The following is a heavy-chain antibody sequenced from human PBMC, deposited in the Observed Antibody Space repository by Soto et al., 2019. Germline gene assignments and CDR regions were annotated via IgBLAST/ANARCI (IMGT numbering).Heavy chain of an antibody. CDR1: GFTSDDYDYA. J-gene: IGHJ6*02. D-gene: IGHD3-3*01. CDR3: SRDGDFYGLDV. CDR2: IRGSTYGGTT. Sequence: GGSLRLSCTFSGFTSDDYDYALTWVRQTPGKGLQWLGLIRGSTYGGTTEYAASVKGRFTISRDDSKGITYLQMNSLKTEDTAVYYCSRDGDFYGLDVWGQGTTVTVSS. V-gene: IGHV3-49*04.